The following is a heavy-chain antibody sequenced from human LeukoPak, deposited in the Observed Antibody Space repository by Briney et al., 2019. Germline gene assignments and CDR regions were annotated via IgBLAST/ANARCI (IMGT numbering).Heavy chain of an antibody. V-gene: IGHV3-9*01. D-gene: IGHD2-2*01. J-gene: IGHJ6*02. CDR2: ISWNSGSI. Sequence: GRSLRLSCAASGFTFDDYAMHWVRQAPGKGLEWVSGISWNSGSIGYADSVKGRFTISRDNAKNSLYLQMNSLGAEDTALYYCAKDKSPAASYGMDVWGQGTTVTVSS. CDR3: AKDKSPAASYGMDV. CDR1: GFTFDDYA.